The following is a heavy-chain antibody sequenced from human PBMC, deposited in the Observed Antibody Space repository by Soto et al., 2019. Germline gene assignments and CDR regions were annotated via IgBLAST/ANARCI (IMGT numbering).Heavy chain of an antibody. J-gene: IGHJ5*02. CDR1: GFTFRSYA. D-gene: IGHD5-18*01. Sequence: QVQLVESGGGVVQPGRSLRLSCAASGFTFRSYAMHWVRQAPGKGLEWVAVISYDENNRYYTDSVKGRFTISRDNSKNTLYLQVNSLRAEDTAVYYCARAMDTAMASKDNGFDPWGQGTLVSVSS. CDR3: ARAMDTAMASKDNGFDP. V-gene: IGHV3-30-3*01. CDR2: ISYDENNR.